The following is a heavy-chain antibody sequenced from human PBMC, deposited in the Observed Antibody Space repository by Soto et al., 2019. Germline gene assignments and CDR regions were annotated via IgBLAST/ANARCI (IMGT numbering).Heavy chain of an antibody. D-gene: IGHD2-2*01. CDR1: GFTFSNYA. CDR3: GRCTSTSCHLGSDY. J-gene: IGHJ4*02. CDR2: ISGSGVTT. V-gene: IGHV3-23*01. Sequence: EVQLLESGGGVVQPGGSLRLSCAASGFTFSNYAMSWVRQAPGKGLQWVSSISGSGVTTYYADSVKGRFAISRDNSRNTLYLQMSSLRVEDTAVYYCGRCTSTSCHLGSDYWGQGTLVTVSS.